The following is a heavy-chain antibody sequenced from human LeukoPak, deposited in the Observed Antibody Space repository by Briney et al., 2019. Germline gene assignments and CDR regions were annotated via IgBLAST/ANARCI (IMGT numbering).Heavy chain of an antibody. CDR1: GGSFSGYY. Sequence: PSETLSLTCAVYGGSFSGYYWSWIRQPPGKGLEWIGEINHSGSTNYNPSLKSRDTISVDTSKNQFSLKLSSVTAADTAVYYCARRGYSYGYGYWGQGTLVTVSS. CDR3: ARRGYSYGYGY. D-gene: IGHD5-18*01. J-gene: IGHJ4*02. CDR2: INHSGST. V-gene: IGHV4-34*01.